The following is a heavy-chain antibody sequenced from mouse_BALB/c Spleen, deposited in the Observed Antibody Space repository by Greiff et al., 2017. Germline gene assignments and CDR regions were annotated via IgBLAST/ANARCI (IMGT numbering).Heavy chain of an antibody. CDR1: GYSITSDYA. D-gene: IGHD1-2*01. CDR3: ARFTTALYWYFDV. V-gene: IGHV3-2*02. J-gene: IGHJ1*01. CDR2: ISYSGST. Sequence: EVKLLESGPGLVKPSQSLSLTCTVTGYSITSDYAWNWIRQFPGNKLEWMGYISYSGSTSYNPSLKSRISITRDTSKNQFFLQLNSVTTEDTATYYCARFTTALYWYFDVWGAGTTVTVSS.